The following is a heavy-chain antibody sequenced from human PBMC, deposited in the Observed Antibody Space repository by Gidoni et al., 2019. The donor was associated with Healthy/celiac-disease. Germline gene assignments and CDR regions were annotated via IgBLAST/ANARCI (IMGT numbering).Heavy chain of an antibody. CDR3: ARYNDYGDYSGFDY. J-gene: IGHJ4*02. Sequence: QVQLQESGPGLVKPSETLSLTCTVSGGSISSYYWSWIRQPPGKGLEWIGYIYYSGSTNYNPSLKSRVIISVDTSKNQFSLKLSSVTAADTAVYYCARYNDYGDYSGFDYWGQGTLVTVSS. CDR2: IYYSGST. CDR1: GGSISSYY. V-gene: IGHV4-59*01. D-gene: IGHD4-17*01.